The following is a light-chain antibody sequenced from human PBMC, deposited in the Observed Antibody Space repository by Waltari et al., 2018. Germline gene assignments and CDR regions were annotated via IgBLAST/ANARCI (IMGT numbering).Light chain of an antibody. J-gene: IGKJ3*01. V-gene: IGKV1-17*03. CDR2: AAS. CDR3: QQHNSHPFT. CDR1: QTIRSY. Sequence: IQMTQSPSSLSSSIGDRVHITCRASQTIRSYLAWYQQKPGKVPKLLIYAASSLESGVPSRFSGSGSGTEFTLTISSLQPEDFATYYCQQHNSHPFTFGPGTKLDIK.